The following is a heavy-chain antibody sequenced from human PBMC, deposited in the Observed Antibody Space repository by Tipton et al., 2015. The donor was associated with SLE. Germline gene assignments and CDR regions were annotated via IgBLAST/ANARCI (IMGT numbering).Heavy chain of an antibody. CDR2: INHSGST. CDR3: AREPKGGGDY. Sequence: TLSLTCAVYGGSFSGYYWSWIRQPPGKGLEWIGEINHSGSTNYNPSLKSRVTISVDTSMNQFSLKLSSVTAADTAVYYCAREPKGGGDYWGQGTLVTVSS. J-gene: IGHJ4*02. V-gene: IGHV4-34*01. D-gene: IGHD3-16*01. CDR1: GGSFSGYY.